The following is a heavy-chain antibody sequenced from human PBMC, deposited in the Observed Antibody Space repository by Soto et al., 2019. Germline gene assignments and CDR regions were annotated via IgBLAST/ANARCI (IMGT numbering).Heavy chain of an antibody. CDR2: IYHTGST. V-gene: IGHV4-31*03. J-gene: IGHJ4*02. CDR1: GGSVTGGGYY. Sequence: PSETLSLTCSVSGGSVTGGGYYWSWIRQLPGKGLEWIGYIYHTGSTFYNPSLKSRVTISLDTSKSQFSLKLTSVTAADTAMYYCAGSPERSMFDYWGQGSPVTVSS. D-gene: IGHD3-10*01. CDR3: AGSPERSMFDY.